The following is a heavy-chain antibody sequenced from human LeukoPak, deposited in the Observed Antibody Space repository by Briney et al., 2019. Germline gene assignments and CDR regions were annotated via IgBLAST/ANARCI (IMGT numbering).Heavy chain of an antibody. CDR1: GYTFTGYY. D-gene: IGHD6-19*01. CDR2: INPNSGGT. V-gene: IGHV1-2*02. Sequence: ASVKVSCKASGYTFTGYYMHWVRQAPGQGLEWMGWINPNSGGTNYAQKFQGRVTMTRDTSISTAYMELSRLRSDDTAVYYCARGEVAVAATGYYYYYMDVWGKGTTVTVSS. CDR3: ARGEVAVAATGYYYYYMDV. J-gene: IGHJ6*03.